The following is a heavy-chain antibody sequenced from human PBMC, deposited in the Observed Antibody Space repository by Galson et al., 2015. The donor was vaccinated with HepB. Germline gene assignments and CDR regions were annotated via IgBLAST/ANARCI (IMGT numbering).Heavy chain of an antibody. D-gene: IGHD6-13*01. J-gene: IGHJ6*02. CDR3: AREPIAAAERGDYYGMDV. V-gene: IGHV3-74*01. CDR2: INSDGSST. Sequence: SLRLSCAASGFTFSSYWMHWVRQAPGKGLVWVSRINSDGSSTSYADSVKGRFTISRDNAKNTLYLQMNSLRAEDTAVYYCAREPIAAAERGDYYGMDVWGQGTTVTVSS. CDR1: GFTFSSYW.